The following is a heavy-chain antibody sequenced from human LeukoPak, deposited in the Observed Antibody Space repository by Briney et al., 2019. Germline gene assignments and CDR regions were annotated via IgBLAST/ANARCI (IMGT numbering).Heavy chain of an antibody. V-gene: IGHV3-7*01. CDR1: GFTFDDYG. J-gene: IGHJ4*02. CDR2: IKQDGSEK. CDR3: ARDPVTRFTGSPPY. Sequence: PGGSLRLSCAASGFTFDDYGVSWVRQAPGKGLEWVANIKQDGSEKYYVDSVKGRFTISRDNAKNSLYLQMNSLRAEDTAVYYCARDPVTRFTGSPPYWGQGTLVTVSS. D-gene: IGHD1-1*01.